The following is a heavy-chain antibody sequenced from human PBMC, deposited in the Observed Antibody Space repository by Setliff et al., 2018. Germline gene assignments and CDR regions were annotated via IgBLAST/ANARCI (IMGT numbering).Heavy chain of an antibody. Sequence: ASVKVSCKASGYTFNNYFLHWVRQAPGQGLEWMGRFHPYSGHTNYAQNFQGRFTISRDNAKNSLYLQMNSLRAEDTAVYYCARTSTVTRNPLFDYWGQGTLVTVSS. CDR2: FHPYSGHT. D-gene: IGHD4-17*01. CDR3: ARTSTVTRNPLFDY. V-gene: IGHV1-2*06. CDR1: GYTFNNYF. J-gene: IGHJ4*02.